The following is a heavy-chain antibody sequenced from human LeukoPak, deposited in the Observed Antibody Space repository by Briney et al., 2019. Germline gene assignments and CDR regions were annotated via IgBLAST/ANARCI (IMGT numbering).Heavy chain of an antibody. CDR3: ARGVGAKEYFDY. V-gene: IGHV4-39*01. J-gene: IGHJ4*02. CDR2: IYYSGST. D-gene: IGHD1-26*01. Sequence: SETLSLTCTVPGGSISSSGYYWDWIRQPPWKGLEWIGSIYYSGSTYYNPSLKSRVTISVDTSKNQLSLKLTSVTATDTAMYYCARGVGAKEYFDYWGQGNLVTVSS. CDR1: GGSISSSGYY.